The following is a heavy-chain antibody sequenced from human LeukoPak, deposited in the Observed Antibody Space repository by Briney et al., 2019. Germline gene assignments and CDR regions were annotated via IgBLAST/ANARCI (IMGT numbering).Heavy chain of an antibody. D-gene: IGHD3-22*01. Sequence: SETLSLTCTVSGYSISSGYYWSRIRQPPGKGLEWIGEINHSGSTNYNPSLKSRVTISVDTSKNQFSLKLSSVTAADTAVYYCARGSAYYYDSSGYYDNWFDPWGQGTLVTVSS. J-gene: IGHJ5*02. CDR3: ARGSAYYYDSSGYYDNWFDP. V-gene: IGHV4-38-2*02. CDR1: GYSISSGYY. CDR2: INHSGST.